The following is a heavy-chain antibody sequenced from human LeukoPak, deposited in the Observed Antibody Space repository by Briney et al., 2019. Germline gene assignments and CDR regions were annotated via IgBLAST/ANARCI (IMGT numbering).Heavy chain of an antibody. CDR1: GFTYSSYA. J-gene: IGHJ4*02. V-gene: IGHV3-23*01. D-gene: IGHD3-10*02. Sequence: GGPLRLSCVDSGFTYSSYAMSWVRQVPGKGLEWVSDISDSGGSTYYADSVKGRFTISRDNSKNTLYLQMNSLRAEDTAVYYCASRQGLGWHYVNWGQGTLVTVSS. CDR2: ISDSGGST. CDR3: ASRQGLGWHYVN.